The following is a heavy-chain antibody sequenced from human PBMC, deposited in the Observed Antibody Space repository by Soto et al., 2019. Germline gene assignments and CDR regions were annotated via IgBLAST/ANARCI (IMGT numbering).Heavy chain of an antibody. Sequence: QVQLVQSGAEVKKPGSSVKVSCKASGGTFSSYAISWVRQAPGQGLEWMGGIIPIFGTTKYAQNFQGRVTITADESTTTAYMELSSLRFEDTAVYYCARELKEPGSYYYYGLDVWGQGTTVTVSS. J-gene: IGHJ6*02. D-gene: IGHD3-10*01. CDR1: GGTFSSYA. V-gene: IGHV1-69*01. CDR2: IIPIFGTT. CDR3: ARELKEPGSYYYYGLDV.